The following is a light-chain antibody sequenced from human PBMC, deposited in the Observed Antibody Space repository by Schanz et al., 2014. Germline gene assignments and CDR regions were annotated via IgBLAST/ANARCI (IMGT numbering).Light chain of an antibody. Sequence: QSALTQPASVSGSPGQSITISCTGTGSDVGGYNYVSWYQQHPGKAPKLIIYDVNKRPSGVPDRFSGSKSGTSASLAISGLQSEDEADYYCAAWDDSLNGWVFGGGTKLTVL. CDR1: GSDVGGYNY. J-gene: IGLJ3*02. V-gene: IGLV2-14*01. CDR3: AAWDDSLNGWV. CDR2: DVN.